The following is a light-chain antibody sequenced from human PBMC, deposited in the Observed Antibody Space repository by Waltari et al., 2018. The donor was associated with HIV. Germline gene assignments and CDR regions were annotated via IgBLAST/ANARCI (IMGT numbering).Light chain of an antibody. CDR3: CSYAGRFTYV. V-gene: IGLV2-11*01. CDR2: DVN. J-gene: IGLJ1*01. Sequence: QSALTQPRSVSGSPGQSVTISCTGTTVGNYVFVSWYQQYPGKAPKVLIYDVNKRPSGVPYRFSGSKSFNTASLTISGLQPEDEADYFCCSYAGRFTYVFGTGTKVTVL. CDR1: TVGNYVF.